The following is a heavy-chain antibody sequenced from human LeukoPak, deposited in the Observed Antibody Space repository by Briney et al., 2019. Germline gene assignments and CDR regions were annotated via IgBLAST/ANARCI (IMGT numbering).Heavy chain of an antibody. Sequence: GGSLRLSCTVSGFNFSNFAMGWVRQAPGKGLEYVSVISGSGGSYSTDSVKGRFTISRDNSKNSLFLQMNSLRAEDTAVYYCAKDSSGWYFEYFQHWGQGTLVTVSS. J-gene: IGHJ1*01. CDR2: ISGSGGS. CDR1: GFNFSNFA. V-gene: IGHV3-23*01. D-gene: IGHD6-19*01. CDR3: AKDSSGWYFEYFQH.